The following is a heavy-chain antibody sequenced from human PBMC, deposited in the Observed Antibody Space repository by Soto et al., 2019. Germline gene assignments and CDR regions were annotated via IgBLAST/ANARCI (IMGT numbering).Heavy chain of an antibody. V-gene: IGHV3-30-3*01. J-gene: IGHJ4*02. CDR2: ISYNGGNQ. D-gene: IGHD3-10*01. CDR3: ARDAPAEEWSGAPREY. CDR1: GFIFRNYA. Sequence: QVQLVESGGGVVQPGRSLRLSCAASGFIFRNYAMHWVRQAPGKGLEWVAAISYNGGNQFYADSVKGRFTISRDNSMNTMYLQMNSLRDDDTAVYYCARDAPAEEWSGAPREYWGQGTLVTVSS.